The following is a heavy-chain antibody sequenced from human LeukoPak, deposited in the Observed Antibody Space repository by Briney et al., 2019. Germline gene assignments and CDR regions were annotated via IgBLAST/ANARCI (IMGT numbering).Heavy chain of an antibody. J-gene: IGHJ4*02. D-gene: IGHD1-26*01. V-gene: IGHV3-9*01. CDR1: GFTFDDYA. CDR3: AKVGDRWELLRRYFDY. CDR2: ISWNSGSI. Sequence: PGGSLRLSCAASGFTFDDYAMHWVRQAPGKGLEWVSGISWNSGSIGYADSVKGRFTISRDNAKNSLYLQMNSLRAEDTALYYCAKVGDRWELLRRYFDYWGQGTLVTVSS.